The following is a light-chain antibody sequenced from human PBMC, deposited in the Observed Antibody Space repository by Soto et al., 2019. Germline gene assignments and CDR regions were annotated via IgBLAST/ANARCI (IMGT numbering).Light chain of an antibody. V-gene: IGKV1-5*03. CDR3: QQYNSYPWT. CDR1: QSISSW. Sequence: DIQMTQSPSTLSASVGDRVTITCRASQSISSWWAWYQQKPGKAPKLLIYKASSLESGVPSRFSGGGSGTEFTLTISSLQPDDFATYYCQQYNSYPWTFGQGTKVEIK. J-gene: IGKJ1*01. CDR2: KAS.